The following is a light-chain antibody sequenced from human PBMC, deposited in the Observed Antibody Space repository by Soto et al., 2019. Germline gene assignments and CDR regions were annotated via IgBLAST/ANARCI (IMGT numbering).Light chain of an antibody. Sequence: DLQMTQSPSTLSSSLGDSVTITCRASQSIGSWLAWYQQKTGKAPNILIYKESSLESGVPSRFSGSGSGTEFNVTISRLQPEDFATYYCQKFNSYPWTFGQGTKVDIK. CDR2: KES. V-gene: IGKV1-5*03. J-gene: IGKJ1*01. CDR1: QSIGSW. CDR3: QKFNSYPWT.